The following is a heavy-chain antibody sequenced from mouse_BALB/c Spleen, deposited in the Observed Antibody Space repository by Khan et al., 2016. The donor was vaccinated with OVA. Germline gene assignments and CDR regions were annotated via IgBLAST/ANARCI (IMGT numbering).Heavy chain of an antibody. D-gene: IGHD2-4*01. Sequence: VQLVESGPGLVQPSQSLSITCTVSGFSLTNYGVHWVRQSPGKGLEWLGLIWSGGSTDYNAAFISRLSISKDNSKSQVFFKMNSLQANDTAIYYCARNYDYDEGLTHWGQGTLVTVSA. J-gene: IGHJ3*01. CDR2: IWSGGST. V-gene: IGHV2-2*02. CDR3: ARNYDYDEGLTH. CDR1: GFSLTNYG.